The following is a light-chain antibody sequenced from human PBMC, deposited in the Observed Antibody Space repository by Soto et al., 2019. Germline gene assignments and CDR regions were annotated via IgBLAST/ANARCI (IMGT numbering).Light chain of an antibody. V-gene: IGKV3-11*01. CDR1: QSVSRY. J-gene: IGKJ1*01. CDR2: DAS. CDR3: QQYRDSLGT. Sequence: EIVLTQSPATLSLSPGERATLSCRASQSVSRYLAWYQQKPGQAPRLLIHDASNRATGIPARFSGSGSGTDFTLTISSLEPEDFAVYYCQQYRDSLGTFGQGTKVEIK.